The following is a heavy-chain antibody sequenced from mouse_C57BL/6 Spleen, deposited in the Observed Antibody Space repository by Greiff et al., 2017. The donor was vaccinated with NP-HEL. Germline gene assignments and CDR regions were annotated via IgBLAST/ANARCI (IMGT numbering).Heavy chain of an antibody. CDR3: ERCWSDYDADYYAMDY. V-gene: IGHV7-3*01. CDR1: GFTFTDYY. Sequence: EVMLVESGGGLVQPGGSLSLSCAASGFTFTDYYMSWVRQPPGKALEWLGFIRNKANGYTTEYSASVKGRFTISRDNSQSILYLQMNALRTVDSAAYYCERCWSDYDADYYAMDYWGQGTSVTVSS. CDR2: IRNKANGYTT. J-gene: IGHJ4*01. D-gene: IGHD2-4*01.